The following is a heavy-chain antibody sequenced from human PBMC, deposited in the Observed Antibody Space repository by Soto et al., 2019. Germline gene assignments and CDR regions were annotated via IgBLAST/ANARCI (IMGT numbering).Heavy chain of an antibody. J-gene: IGHJ4*02. CDR1: GFPFSTSG. Sequence: EVQLLESRGELVQPGGSLRLSCSASGFPFSTSGMLWVRQPPGGGLEWVSAIGPNPVNTKYRDSVKGRFTISRDNSKNMVFLQMRTLRPEDTALYYCATARYCSNDACPAAEWGQGTLITVSS. CDR2: IGPNPVNT. D-gene: IGHD2-8*01. CDR3: ATARYCSNDACPAAE. V-gene: IGHV3-23*01.